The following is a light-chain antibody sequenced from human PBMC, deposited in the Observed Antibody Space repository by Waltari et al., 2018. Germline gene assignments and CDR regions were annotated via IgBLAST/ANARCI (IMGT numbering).Light chain of an antibody. V-gene: IGLV2-14*01. Sequence: QSALTQPASVSASPGQSITISCTGTSGDIGGSDFVSWYQHHPGRAPKFLIFDVNHPPSGISDRFSGSKSGNTASLTISGLQTEDDADYFCSSPSTNNIVVFGGGTKVTVL. CDR3: SSPSTNNIVV. CDR1: SGDIGGSDF. J-gene: IGLJ2*01. CDR2: DVN.